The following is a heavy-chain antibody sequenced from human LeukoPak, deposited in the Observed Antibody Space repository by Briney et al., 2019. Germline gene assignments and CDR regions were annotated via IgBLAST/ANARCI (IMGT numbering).Heavy chain of an antibody. V-gene: IGHV3-23*01. D-gene: IGHD1-26*01. Sequence: GGSLRVSCAASGFTFSSYAMSWVRQAPGQGLEWVSAISGSGGSTYYADSVKGRFTFSRDNSKNTPYLQMNSLRAEDTAVYYCAKEGGATILQFDYWGQGTLVTVSS. CDR1: GFTFSSYA. J-gene: IGHJ4*02. CDR2: ISGSGGST. CDR3: AKEGGATILQFDY.